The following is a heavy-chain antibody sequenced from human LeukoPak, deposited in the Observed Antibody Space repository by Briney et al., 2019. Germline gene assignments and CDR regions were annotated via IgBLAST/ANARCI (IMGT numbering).Heavy chain of an antibody. CDR3: AKDPEDPYYDFWSGYS. CDR2: ISGSGGST. D-gene: IGHD3-3*01. V-gene: IGHV3-23*01. CDR1: GFTFSSYA. Sequence: GGSLRLASAASGFTFSSYAMSWVRQAPGKGLEWVSAISGSGGSTYYVESVKGRFTISRDNSKNTLYLQMNSLRAEDTAVYYCAKDPEDPYYDFWSGYSWGQGTLVTVSS. J-gene: IGHJ4*02.